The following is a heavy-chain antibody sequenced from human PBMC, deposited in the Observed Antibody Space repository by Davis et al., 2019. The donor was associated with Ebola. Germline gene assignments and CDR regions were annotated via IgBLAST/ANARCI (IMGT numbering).Heavy chain of an antibody. Sequence: GESLKISCAASGFTVSDSYMSWVRQAPGQGLEWVSLIYAGGSTHYADSVKGRFTVSRDNAKRSVYLQMNSLRGDDTALYYCARVDGSSAFDIWGQGTLVTVSS. D-gene: IGHD3-10*01. V-gene: IGHV3-53*01. CDR3: ARVDGSSAFDI. CDR1: GFTVSDSY. CDR2: IYAGGST. J-gene: IGHJ3*02.